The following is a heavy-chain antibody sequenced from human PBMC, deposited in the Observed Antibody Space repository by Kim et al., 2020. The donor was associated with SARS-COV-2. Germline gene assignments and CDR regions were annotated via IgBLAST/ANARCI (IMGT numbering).Heavy chain of an antibody. CDR3: ARIGYDSSARSAFDI. Sequence: PSRKSQVNISVETSKNQFSLKLSSVTAADTAVYYCARIGYDSSARSAFDIWGQGTMVTVSS. D-gene: IGHD3-22*01. J-gene: IGHJ3*02. V-gene: IGHV4-59*01.